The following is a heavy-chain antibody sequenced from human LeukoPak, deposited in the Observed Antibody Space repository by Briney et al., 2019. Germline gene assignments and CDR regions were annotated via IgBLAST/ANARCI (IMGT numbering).Heavy chain of an antibody. Sequence: PGGSLRLSCAASGFTFSSYSMNWVRQAPGKGLEWVSSISSSSSYIYYADSVKGRFTISRDNAKNSLYLQMNSLRAEDTAVYYCASNTRYCSGGNCYSGILGYFQHWGQGTLVTVSS. CDR2: ISSSSSYI. V-gene: IGHV3-21*01. D-gene: IGHD2-15*01. J-gene: IGHJ1*01. CDR1: GFTFSSYS. CDR3: ASNTRYCSGGNCYSGILGYFQH.